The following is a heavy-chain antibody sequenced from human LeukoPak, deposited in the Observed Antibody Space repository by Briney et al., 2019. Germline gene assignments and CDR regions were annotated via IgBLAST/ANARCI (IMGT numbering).Heavy chain of an antibody. CDR1: GSTFSSYA. D-gene: IGHD3-22*01. J-gene: IGHJ5*02. CDR2: ISGSGGST. CDR3: ASRPTPGTMIVA. V-gene: IGHV3-23*01. Sequence: GGSLRLSCAASGSTFSSYAMSWVRQAPGKGLEWVSAISGSGGSTYYADSVKGRFTISRDNSKNTLYLQMNSLRAEDTAVYYCASRPTPGTMIVAWGQGTLVTVSS.